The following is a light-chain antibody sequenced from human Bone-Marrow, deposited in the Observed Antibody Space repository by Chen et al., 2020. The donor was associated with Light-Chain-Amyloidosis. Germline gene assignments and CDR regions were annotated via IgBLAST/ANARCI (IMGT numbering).Light chain of an antibody. CDR3: QSFDSSLSGYV. CDR1: SSNIGAGYD. V-gene: IGLV1-40*01. J-gene: IGLJ1*01. CDR2: GNS. Sequence: QSVLTQPPSFSRAPGQTVTISCTGRSSNIGAGYDVHWYQQLPGTAPKLLIYGNSNRPSGVPDRFSGSKSGTSASLAITGLQAEDEADYYCQSFDSSLSGYVFGTGTKVTVL.